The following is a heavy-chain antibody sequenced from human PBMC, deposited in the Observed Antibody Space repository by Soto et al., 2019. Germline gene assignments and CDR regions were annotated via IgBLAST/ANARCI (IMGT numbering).Heavy chain of an antibody. CDR3: AGSFI. D-gene: IGHD3-16*02. Sequence: EEQLVESGGGLVRPGGSLRLSCAASGLTFSNAWMTWVRQAPGKGLEWVGRIKSKTHGGTTDYAAPVKGRYTISRDDSNNTVYLQLNSLKTEDTAVYYCAGSFIRGQGTLVTVSS. CDR1: GLTFSNAW. J-gene: IGHJ4*02. CDR2: IKSKTHGGTT. V-gene: IGHV3-15*07.